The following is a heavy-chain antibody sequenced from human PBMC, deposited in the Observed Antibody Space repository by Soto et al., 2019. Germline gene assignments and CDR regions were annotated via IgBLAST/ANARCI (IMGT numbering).Heavy chain of an antibody. CDR3: ASQNNPYYYYGMDV. CDR1: GGSISSSSYY. Sequence: LSLTCTVSGGSISSSSYYWGWIRQPPGKGLEWIGSIYYSGSTYYNPSLKSRVTISVDTSKNQFSLKLSSVTAADTAVYYCASQNNPYYYYGMDVWGQGTTVTVSS. V-gene: IGHV4-39*01. CDR2: IYYSGST. J-gene: IGHJ6*01. D-gene: IGHD1-1*01.